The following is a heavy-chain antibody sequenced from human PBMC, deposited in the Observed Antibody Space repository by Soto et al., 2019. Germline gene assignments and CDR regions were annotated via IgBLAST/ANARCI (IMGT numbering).Heavy chain of an antibody. CDR2: IYYSGST. CDR1: GGSISSYY. Sequence: QVQLQESGPGLVKPSETLSLTCTVSGGSISSYYWSWIRQPPGKGLEWIGYIYYSGSTNYNPSLMSRVPISVDTSKYQFSLRLSSVTAADTAVYYCARGYSSGWEFDCWGQGTLVTVSS. J-gene: IGHJ4*02. D-gene: IGHD6-19*01. CDR3: ARGYSSGWEFDC. V-gene: IGHV4-59*01.